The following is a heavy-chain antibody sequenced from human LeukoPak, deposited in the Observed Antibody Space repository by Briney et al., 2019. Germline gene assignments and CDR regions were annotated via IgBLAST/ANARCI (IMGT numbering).Heavy chain of an antibody. V-gene: IGHV4-34*01. CDR2: INHSGST. CDR3: ARRQYDYVWGLVGYYYYMDV. CDR1: GGSFSGYY. D-gene: IGHD3-16*01. J-gene: IGHJ6*03. Sequence: KPSETLSLTCAVYGGSFSGYYWSWIRQPPGKGLEWIGEINHSGSTNYNPSLKSRVTISVDTSKNQFSLKLSSVTAADTAVYYCARRQYDYVWGLVGYYYYMDVWGKGTTVTISS.